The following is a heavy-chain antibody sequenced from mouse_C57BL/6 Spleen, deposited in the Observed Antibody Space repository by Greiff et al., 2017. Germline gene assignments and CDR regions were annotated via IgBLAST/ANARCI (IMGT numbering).Heavy chain of an antibody. J-gene: IGHJ4*01. CDR3: ARWDDYVAMDY. CDR2: INPNNGGT. CDR1: GYTFTDYN. V-gene: IGHV1-18*01. D-gene: IGHD4-1*01. Sequence: DVKLQESGPELVKPGASVKIPCKASGYTFTDYNMDWVKQSHGKSLEWIGDINPNNGGTIYNQKFKGKATLTVDKASSTAYMELRSLTSEDTAVYYCARWDDYVAMDYWGQGTSVTVSS.